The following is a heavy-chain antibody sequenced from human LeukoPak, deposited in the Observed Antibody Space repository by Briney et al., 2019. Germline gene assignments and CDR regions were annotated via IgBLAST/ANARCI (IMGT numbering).Heavy chain of an antibody. CDR1: GDSTSSYY. J-gene: IGHJ4*02. V-gene: IGHV4-4*07. CDR3: ARGVSPSGSYLGLFAS. Sequence: SETLSLTCTASGDSTSSYYWSWIRQPAGKGLQWIGRVSASGTSDYNPSLKSRVTMSVDTSKNQFSLQLISVTAADTAVYYCARGVSPSGSYLGLFASWGQGTLVTVSS. CDR2: VSASGTS. D-gene: IGHD1-26*01.